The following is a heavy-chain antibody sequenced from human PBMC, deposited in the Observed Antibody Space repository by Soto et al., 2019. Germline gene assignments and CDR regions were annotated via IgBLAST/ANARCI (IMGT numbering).Heavy chain of an antibody. CDR2: IYYSGNT. D-gene: IGHD2-15*01. J-gene: IGHJ4*02. V-gene: IGHV4-30-4*01. Sequence: QVQLQESGPGLVKPSQTLSLTCTVSGGSISSGDYYWSWIRQPPGKGLEWIAYIYYSGNTFYNPPLKRRDALAVDTSKNQFSQSLSSLTAAYTAVYYCASVRSCSCDSWYPEYFDYWGQGTLVTVSS. CDR3: ASVRSCSCDSWYPEYFDY. CDR1: GGSISSGDYY.